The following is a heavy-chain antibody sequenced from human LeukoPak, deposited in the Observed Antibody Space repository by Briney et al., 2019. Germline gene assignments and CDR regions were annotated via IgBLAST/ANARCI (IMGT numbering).Heavy chain of an antibody. D-gene: IGHD3-16*01. V-gene: IGHV3-9*01. Sequence: GRSLRLSCAACGFTFDDFAMHWPRQVPGKGLEWVSGIAWNSGRAAFADPVKGRFNISRDNDKNSLYLQMNSVRAEDTGLYRGATDRGTVGRGGSWGVDVWGQGTTVTVPS. CDR2: IAWNSGRA. CDR1: GFTFDDFA. CDR3: ATDRGTVGRGGSWGVDV. J-gene: IGHJ6*02.